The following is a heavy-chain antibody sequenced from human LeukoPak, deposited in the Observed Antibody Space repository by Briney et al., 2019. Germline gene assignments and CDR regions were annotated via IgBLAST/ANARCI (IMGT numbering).Heavy chain of an antibody. Sequence: GGSLRLSCAASGFTFSDYSMTWVRQAPGKGLDWVSVISDRGRSTFYADSVKGRFTISRDNAKNTLYLQMNSLRAEDTAVYYCAKGGLRSTPLDSWGQGILVTVSS. D-gene: IGHD2-15*01. CDR3: AKGGLRSTPLDS. CDR1: GFTFSDYS. J-gene: IGHJ4*02. CDR2: ISDRGRST. V-gene: IGHV3-23*01.